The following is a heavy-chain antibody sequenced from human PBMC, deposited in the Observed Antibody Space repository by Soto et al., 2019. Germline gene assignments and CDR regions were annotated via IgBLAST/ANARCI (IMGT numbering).Heavy chain of an antibody. D-gene: IGHD6-13*01. CDR1: GFTFSSYG. CDR2: ISYDGSNK. CDR3: AKGLGGWHSSSWWDFDY. Sequence: GGSLRLSCAASGFTFSSYGMHWVRQAPGKGLEWVAVISYDGSNKYYADSVKGRFTISRDNSKNTLYLQMNSLRAEDTAVYYCAKGLGGWHSSSWWDFDYWGQGTLVTVYS. V-gene: IGHV3-30*18. J-gene: IGHJ4*02.